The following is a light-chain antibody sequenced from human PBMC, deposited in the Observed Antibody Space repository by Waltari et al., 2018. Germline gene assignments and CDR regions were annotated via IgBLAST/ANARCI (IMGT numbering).Light chain of an antibody. Sequence: EIVLTHSTATLSFSPGERAPLSCSAIQSVRSYLAWYQQKPGQAPRLLIYDASNRATGIPARFSGSGSGTDFTLTISSLEPEDFAVYYCQQRSNWPPTFGGGTKVEIK. V-gene: IGKV3-11*01. CDR3: QQRSNWPPT. J-gene: IGKJ4*01. CDR2: DAS. CDR1: QSVRSY.